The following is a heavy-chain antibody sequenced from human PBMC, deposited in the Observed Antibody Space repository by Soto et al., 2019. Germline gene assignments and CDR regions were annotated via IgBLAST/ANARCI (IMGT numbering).Heavy chain of an antibody. V-gene: IGHV3-30-3*01. Sequence: WGSLRLSCAASGFTFISYAMHFFRHSPFKWLEWVAVISYDGSNKYYADSVKGRFTISRDNSKNTLYLQMNSLRAEDTAVYYCARESLGKPPYGGEQGGYFDYWGQGTLVTAPQ. CDR2: ISYDGSNK. D-gene: IGHD2-21*01. CDR1: GFTFISYA. J-gene: IGHJ4*02. CDR3: ARESLGKPPYGGEQGGYFDY.